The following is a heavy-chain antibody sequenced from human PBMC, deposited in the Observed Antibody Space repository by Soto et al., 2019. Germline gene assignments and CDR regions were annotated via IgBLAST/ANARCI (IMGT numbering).Heavy chain of an antibody. J-gene: IGHJ5*02. CDR3: ARGVVKRSRGVIWTKGWFDP. CDR1: GRSFSGYY. Sequence: SDTLSLTCAVYGRSFSGYYWSWIRQPPGKGLDWIGEINHSGSTNYNPSLKSRVTISVDTSKNQFSLKLSSVTAADTAVYYCARGVVKRSRGVIWTKGWFDPWGQGTLVTVSS. V-gene: IGHV4-34*01. CDR2: INHSGST. D-gene: IGHD3-10*01.